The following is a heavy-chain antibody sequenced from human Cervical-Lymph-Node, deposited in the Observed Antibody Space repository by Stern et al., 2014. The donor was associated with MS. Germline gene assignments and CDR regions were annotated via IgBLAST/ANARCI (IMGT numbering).Heavy chain of an antibody. CDR2: INPTSCGT. CDR3: ARESSLAGAP. V-gene: IGHV1-2*06. D-gene: IGHD6-19*01. CDR1: GYTFIDYY. J-gene: IGHJ5*02. Sequence: HVQLMQSGAEVKKPGASVKVSCKASGYTFIDYYMDWVRQAPGQGLELMGRINPTSCGTKYAQKFQGRVTMTRDTSISTAYLELTRLTSDDTAVYYCARESSLAGAPWGQGTLVTVSS.